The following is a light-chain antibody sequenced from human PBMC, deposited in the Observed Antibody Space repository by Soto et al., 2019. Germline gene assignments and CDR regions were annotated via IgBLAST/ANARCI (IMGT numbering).Light chain of an antibody. CDR3: SSYSATNTLV. Sequence: QSALPQPASVSGSPGQSITISCTGTSRAVGDYPNVSWYQQHPGKVPKLIIYEVIHRPSGVTSRFSGSKSENTASLTISGLQAEDEADYYCSSYSATNTLVFGSGTKLTVL. V-gene: IGLV2-14*01. CDR2: EVI. CDR1: SRAVGDYPN. J-gene: IGLJ1*01.